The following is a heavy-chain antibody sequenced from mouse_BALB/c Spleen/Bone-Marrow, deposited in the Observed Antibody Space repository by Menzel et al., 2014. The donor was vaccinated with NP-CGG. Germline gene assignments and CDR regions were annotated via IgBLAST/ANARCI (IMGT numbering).Heavy chain of an antibody. J-gene: IGHJ4*01. CDR1: GYSFTGYY. Sequence: LVKTGASVKISCKASGYSFTGYYMHWVKQSHGKSLEWIGYISCYNGATSYNQKFEGKATFTVDTSSSTAYMQFNSLTSEGSAVYYCARHYGSSYGAMDYWGQGTSVTVSS. V-gene: IGHV1S34*01. CDR3: ARHYGSSYGAMDY. D-gene: IGHD1-1*01. CDR2: ISCYNGAT.